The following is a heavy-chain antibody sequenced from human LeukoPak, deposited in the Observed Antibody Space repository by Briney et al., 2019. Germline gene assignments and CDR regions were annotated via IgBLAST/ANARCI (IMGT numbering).Heavy chain of an antibody. J-gene: IGHJ6*02. CDR3: ARDRGGGRPGWYNGMDV. CDR2: IHPNGGAA. Sequence: ASVKVSCKASGYTFSDYYINWVRRVPGQGLEWMGWIHPNGGAATYTQKFQGRVTMTRDTSINTAYMELSRLRSDDTAVYYCARDRGGGRPGWYNGMDVWGQGTAVIVSS. D-gene: IGHD1-26*01. CDR1: GYTFSDYY. V-gene: IGHV1-2*02.